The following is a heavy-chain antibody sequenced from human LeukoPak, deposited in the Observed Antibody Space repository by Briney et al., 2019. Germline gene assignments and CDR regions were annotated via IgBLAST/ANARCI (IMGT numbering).Heavy chain of an antibody. Sequence: ASVKVSCKASGGTFSSYPISWVRQAPGQGLEWMGGIIPMFDTADFAQKFQGRVTITADTSTSTAYMQLRSLRSDDTAVYYCARKLYDSSRYGQTYYFDYWGQGTLVTVSS. CDR3: ARKLYDSSRYGQTYYFDY. V-gene: IGHV1-69*06. J-gene: IGHJ4*02. CDR1: GGTFSSYP. CDR2: IIPMFDTA. D-gene: IGHD3-22*01.